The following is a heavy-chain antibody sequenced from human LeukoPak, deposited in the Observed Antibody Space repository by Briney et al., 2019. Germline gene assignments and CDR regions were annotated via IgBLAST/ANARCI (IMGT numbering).Heavy chain of an antibody. CDR2: IPNDGSKT. Sequence: GGSLRLSCAASGFTFSSYAMHWVRQAPGKGLEWVAAIPNDGSKTYYADSVKGRFTISRDNSKNTLYLQMNSLRTEDTAVYYCANERGYNYGYSFDYWGQGTLVTVSS. V-gene: IGHV3-30-3*02. CDR1: GFTFSSYA. D-gene: IGHD5-18*01. J-gene: IGHJ4*02. CDR3: ANERGYNYGYSFDY.